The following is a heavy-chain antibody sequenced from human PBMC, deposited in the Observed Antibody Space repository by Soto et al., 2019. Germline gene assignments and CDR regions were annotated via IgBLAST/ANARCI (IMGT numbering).Heavy chain of an antibody. J-gene: IGHJ4*02. CDR3: AKGIGMIVVAHPPDH. Sequence: QVQLVESGGGVVQPGKSLRLSCAASGFTFSNYGIHWVRQAPGKGLEWVAVISYDGSKIYYADSVKGRLTISRDDSKNTVYLQMNSLRVDDTAVYYCAKGIGMIVVAHPPDHGGQGTLVTVSS. V-gene: IGHV3-30*18. CDR1: GFTFSNYG. CDR2: ISYDGSKI. D-gene: IGHD3-22*01.